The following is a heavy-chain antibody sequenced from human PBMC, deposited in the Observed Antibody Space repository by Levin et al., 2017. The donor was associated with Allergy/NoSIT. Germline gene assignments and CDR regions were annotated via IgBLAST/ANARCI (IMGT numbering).Heavy chain of an antibody. CDR3: AKGPYSSSSRGYYFDY. J-gene: IGHJ4*02. V-gene: IGHV3-23*01. D-gene: IGHD6-6*01. CDR2: ISASGGST. CDR1: GFPFTTSA. Sequence: LSLTCAASGFPFTTSALSWVRQAPGKGLEWVSVISASGGSTDYADSVKGRFTISRDNSKNTLYLQMNSLRADDTAVYYCAKGPYSSSSRGYYFDYWGQGTLVTVSS.